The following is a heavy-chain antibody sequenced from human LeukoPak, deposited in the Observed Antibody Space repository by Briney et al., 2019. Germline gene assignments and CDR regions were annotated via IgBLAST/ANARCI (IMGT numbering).Heavy chain of an antibody. V-gene: IGHV4-59*12. CDR2: IYYSGTT. J-gene: IGHJ4*02. Sequence: ESGPTLVKPSETLSLTCTVSGGSISSYYWSWTRQPPGKGLEWIGYIYYSGTTNYSPSLKSRVTISVDTSKNQFSLKLSSVTAADTAVYYCARDGAEVVPCWGQGTLVTVSS. CDR1: GGSISSYY. D-gene: IGHD3-22*01. CDR3: ARDGAEVVPC.